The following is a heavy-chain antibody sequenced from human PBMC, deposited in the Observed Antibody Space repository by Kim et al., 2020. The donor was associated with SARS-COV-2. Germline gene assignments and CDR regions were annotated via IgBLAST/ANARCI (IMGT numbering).Heavy chain of an antibody. Sequence: GGSLRLSCAASGFTFSNAWMSWVRQAPGKGLEWVGRIKSKTDGGTTDYAAPVKGRFTISRDDSKNTLYLQMNSLKTEDTAVYYCTTVRGLTYYDFWRTQYYFDYWGQGTLVTVSS. D-gene: IGHD3-3*01. CDR3: TTVRGLTYYDFWRTQYYFDY. CDR2: IKSKTDGGTT. V-gene: IGHV3-15*01. J-gene: IGHJ4*02. CDR1: GFTFSNAW.